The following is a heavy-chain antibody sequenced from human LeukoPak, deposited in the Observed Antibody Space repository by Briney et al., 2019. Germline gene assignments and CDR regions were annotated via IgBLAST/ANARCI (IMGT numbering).Heavy chain of an antibody. V-gene: IGHV4-4*07. Sequence: PSETLSLTCTVSSGPISTYYWSWIRQPARKGLEWIGRIFSTGTTDYNPSLESRVTMSVDASKNQFFLKLTSVTAADTAVYYCARGRDYYGSGSYRRGYSYGMDVWGQGTTVIVSS. CDR3: ARGRDYYGSGSYRRGYSYGMDV. CDR1: SGPISTYY. D-gene: IGHD3-10*01. CDR2: IFSTGTT. J-gene: IGHJ6*02.